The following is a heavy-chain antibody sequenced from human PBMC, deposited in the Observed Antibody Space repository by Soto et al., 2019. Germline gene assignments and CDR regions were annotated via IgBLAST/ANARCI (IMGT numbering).Heavy chain of an antibody. V-gene: IGHV1-69*01. CDR3: ATSVGIAPTGENAMDA. J-gene: IGHJ6*02. CDR2: IIPILTTP. D-gene: IGHD2-8*02. Sequence: QVQLVQSGAEVKKTGSSVKVSCKASGGTFSIYGFSWVRQAPGQGPEWIGGIIPILTTPNCTQKFHGRVTIVADDSTTTVYIEPSSLKCEDTALYYWATSVGIAPTGENAMDAWGQGTSGTVSS. CDR1: GGTFSIYG.